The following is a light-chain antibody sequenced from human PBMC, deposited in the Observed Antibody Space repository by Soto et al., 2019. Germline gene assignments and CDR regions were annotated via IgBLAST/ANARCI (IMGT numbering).Light chain of an antibody. CDR1: QDISDY. Sequence: DIQFTQSPSFLSASVVDRVTITCLASQDISDYLAWYQQRPGKAPKLLIYAASTLQSGVPSRFSGSGSGTDFTLTISSLQPDDSATYYCQHYKTYSRTFGQGTKVDIK. CDR3: QHYKTYSRT. J-gene: IGKJ1*01. CDR2: AAS. V-gene: IGKV1-9*01.